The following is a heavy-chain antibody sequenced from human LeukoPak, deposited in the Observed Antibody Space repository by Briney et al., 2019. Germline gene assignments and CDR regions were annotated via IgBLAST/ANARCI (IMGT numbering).Heavy chain of an antibody. J-gene: IGHJ6*02. D-gene: IGHD5-12*01. V-gene: IGHV3-74*01. Sequence: PGGSLRLSCAASGFTFSSYWMHWVRQAPGKGLVWVSRINSDGSSTSYADSVKGRFTISRDNAKNTLYLQMNSLRAEDTAAYYCARFVGSYYYGMDVWGQGTTVTVSS. CDR2: INSDGSST. CDR3: ARFVGSYYYGMDV. CDR1: GFTFSSYW.